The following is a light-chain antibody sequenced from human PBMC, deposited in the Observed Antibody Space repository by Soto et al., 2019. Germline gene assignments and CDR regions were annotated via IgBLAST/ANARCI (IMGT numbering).Light chain of an antibody. J-gene: IGLJ3*02. Sequence: QSALTQPRSVSGSPGQSVTISCTGTSSDVGAYKYVSWYQQHPGKAPKLIIYDVSKRPSGVPDRFSGSKSGNTASLTISGLQAEDEGDYDCCSYAGSYTWMFGSGTKLTVL. CDR3: CSYAGSYTWM. CDR2: DVS. CDR1: SSDVGAYKY. V-gene: IGLV2-11*01.